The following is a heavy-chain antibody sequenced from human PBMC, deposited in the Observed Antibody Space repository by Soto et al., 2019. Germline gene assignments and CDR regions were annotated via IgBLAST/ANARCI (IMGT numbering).Heavy chain of an antibody. J-gene: IGHJ5*02. CDR1: GFTFSDYY. V-gene: IGHV3-11*01. CDR2: ISSSGSTI. D-gene: IGHD2-8*01. Sequence: GGSLSLSCAASGFTFSDYYMSWIRQAPGKGLEWVSYISSSGSTIYYADSVKGRFTISRDNAKNSLYLQMNSLRAEDTAVYYCARDLRCTNGVGYGNLDPWSQGTLVTVSS. CDR3: ARDLRCTNGVGYGNLDP.